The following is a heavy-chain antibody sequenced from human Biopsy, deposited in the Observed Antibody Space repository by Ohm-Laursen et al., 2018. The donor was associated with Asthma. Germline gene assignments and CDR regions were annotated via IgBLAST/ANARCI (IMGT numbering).Heavy chain of an antibody. CDR1: GGTFSNFA. V-gene: IGHV1-69*01. Sequence: SSVKVSCKAPGGTFSNFAISWVRQAPGQGLEWLGGLMTVFGTTKYAQKFQGRVTITADESTSTAYMEVTSLRSEDTAIYYCARCQVGYSSGWSLLLKKIYYSGMDVWGQGTAVTVSS. J-gene: IGHJ6*02. CDR3: ARCQVGYSSGWSLLLKKIYYSGMDV. D-gene: IGHD6-19*01. CDR2: LMTVFGTT.